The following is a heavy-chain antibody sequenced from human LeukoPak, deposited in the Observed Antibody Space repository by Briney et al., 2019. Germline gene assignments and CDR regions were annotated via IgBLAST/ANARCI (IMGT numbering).Heavy chain of an antibody. D-gene: IGHD1-26*01. J-gene: IGHJ4*02. CDR1: GFTFDDYA. V-gene: IGHV3-9*01. CDR2: ISWNSGSI. CDR3: AKDRSPAGAYYFDY. Sequence: PGGSLRLSCAASGFTFDDYAMHWVRQAPGKGLEWVSGISWNSGSIGYADSVKGRFTISGDNAKNSLYLQMNSLRAEDTALYYCAKDRSPAGAYYFDYWGQGTLVTVSS.